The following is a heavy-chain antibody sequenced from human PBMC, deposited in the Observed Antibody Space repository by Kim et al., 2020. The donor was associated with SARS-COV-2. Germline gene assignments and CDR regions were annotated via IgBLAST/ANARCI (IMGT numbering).Heavy chain of an antibody. Sequence: GTTDYAAPVKGRFTISRDDSKNTLYLQMNSLKTEDTVVYYCTLDGYYFDYWGQGTLVTVSS. J-gene: IGHJ4*02. V-gene: IGHV3-15*01. CDR2: GTT. CDR3: TLDGYYFDY.